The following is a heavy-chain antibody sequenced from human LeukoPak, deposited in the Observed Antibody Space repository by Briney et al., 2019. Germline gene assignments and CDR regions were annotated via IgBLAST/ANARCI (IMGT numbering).Heavy chain of an antibody. D-gene: IGHD2-2*01. J-gene: IGHJ4*02. CDR2: MNPNSGNT. Sequence: ASVKVSCKASGYTFTGYYMHWVRQAPGQGLEWMGWMNPNSGNTGYAQKFQGRVTITRNTSISTAYMELSSLRSEDTAVYYCARGGRYCSSTSCFFDYWGQGTLVTVSS. CDR3: ARGGRYCSSTSCFFDY. CDR1: GYTFTGYY. V-gene: IGHV1-8*03.